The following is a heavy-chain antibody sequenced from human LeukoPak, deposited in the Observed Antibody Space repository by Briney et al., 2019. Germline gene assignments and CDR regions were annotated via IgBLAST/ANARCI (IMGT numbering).Heavy chain of an antibody. Sequence: SETLSLTCTVSCVSISSVGFYWSWIRQHPGKGLEWIGYIYYNGNTYYNPSLKSLVYISVDTSKNQFSLRLGSVTAVETPVYYCARRYGDYQARGVYFDYWGQGTLVSVSS. CDR1: CVSISSVGFY. D-gene: IGHD4-17*01. CDR3: ARRYGDYQARGVYFDY. CDR2: IYYNGNT. J-gene: IGHJ4*02. V-gene: IGHV4-31*01.